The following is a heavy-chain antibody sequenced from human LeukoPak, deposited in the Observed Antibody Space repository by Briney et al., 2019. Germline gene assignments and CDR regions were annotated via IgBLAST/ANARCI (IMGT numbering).Heavy chain of an antibody. CDR2: IYPGDSDA. CDR3: ARRLPDGDSYYSFDS. J-gene: IGHJ4*02. D-gene: IGHD1-26*01. V-gene: IGHV5-51*01. Sequence: GESLNISCKASGYSFSIYWIAWVRQMPGRGLEWMGIIYPGDSDARYSPSFQGQVTISADKSITTAYLQWSSLKASDTAMYYCARRLPDGDSYYSFDSWGQGTLVTVSS. CDR1: GYSFSIYW.